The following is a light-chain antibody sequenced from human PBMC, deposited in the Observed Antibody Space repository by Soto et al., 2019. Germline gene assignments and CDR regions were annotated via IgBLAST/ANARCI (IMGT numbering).Light chain of an antibody. CDR3: QQSFSTPHWT. J-gene: IGKJ1*01. CDR1: QKIYHY. Sequence: DIQMTQSPSSLSASVGDRVTITCRASQKIYHYLNWYQQKPGKAPKLLIYAASSLQVGVPSRFIGSGSGTDFTLTISDLQPEDFATYYCQQSFSTPHWTFGQGTNVEIK. V-gene: IGKV1-39*01. CDR2: AAS.